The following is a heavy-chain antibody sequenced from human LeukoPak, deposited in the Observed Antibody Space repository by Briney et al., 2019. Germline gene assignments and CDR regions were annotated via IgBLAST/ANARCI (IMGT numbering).Heavy chain of an antibody. D-gene: IGHD3-10*01. CDR1: GYSFTSYY. J-gene: IGHJ5*02. CDR2: INPNSGGT. CDR3: AREFPLRGVIITLRYNWFDP. V-gene: IGHV1-2*06. Sequence: ASVKVSCKASGYSFTSYYMHWVRQAPGQGLEWMGRINPNSGGTNYAQKFQGRVTMTRDTSISTAYMELSRLRSDDTAVYYCAREFPLRGVIITLRYNWFDPWGQGTLVTVSS.